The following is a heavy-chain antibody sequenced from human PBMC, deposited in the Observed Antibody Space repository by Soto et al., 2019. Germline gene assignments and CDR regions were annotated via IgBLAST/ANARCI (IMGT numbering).Heavy chain of an antibody. CDR1: GYSFTSYW. CDR3: ARTSAAGKYYYGMDV. V-gene: IGHV5-51*01. D-gene: IGHD6-13*01. J-gene: IGHJ6*02. Sequence: GESLKISCKGSGYSFTSYWISWVRQMPGKGLEWMGIIYPGDSDTRYSPSFQGQVTISADKSISTAYLQWSSLKASDTALYYCARTSAAGKYYYGMDVWGQGTTVTVSS. CDR2: IYPGDSDT.